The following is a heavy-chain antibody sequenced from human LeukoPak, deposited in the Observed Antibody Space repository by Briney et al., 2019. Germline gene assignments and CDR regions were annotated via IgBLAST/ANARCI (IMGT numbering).Heavy chain of an antibody. CDR3: TTERDGSGSYDAFDI. CDR2: IKSKTDGGTT. D-gene: IGHD3-10*01. CDR1: GFTFSNAW. Sequence: GGSLRLSCAASGFTFSNAWMSWVRQAPGKGLEWVGRIKSKTDGGTTDYAAPVKGRFTISRDDSKNTLYLQMNSLKTEDTAVYYCTTERDGSGSYDAFDIWGQGTMVTVPS. V-gene: IGHV3-15*01. J-gene: IGHJ3*02.